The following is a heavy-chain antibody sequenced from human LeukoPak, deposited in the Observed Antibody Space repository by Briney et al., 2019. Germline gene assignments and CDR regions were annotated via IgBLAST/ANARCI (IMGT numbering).Heavy chain of an antibody. CDR3: ARVGVYGYYYMDV. CDR1: GFTFSSYA. Sequence: GRSLRLSCAASGFTFSSYAMHWVRQAPGKGLEYVSAISSNGGSTYYANSVKGRFTISRDNSKNTLYLQMGSLRAEDMAVYYCARVGVYGYYYMDVWGKGTTVTVSS. J-gene: IGHJ6*03. V-gene: IGHV3-64*01. CDR2: ISSNGGST. D-gene: IGHD2-8*01.